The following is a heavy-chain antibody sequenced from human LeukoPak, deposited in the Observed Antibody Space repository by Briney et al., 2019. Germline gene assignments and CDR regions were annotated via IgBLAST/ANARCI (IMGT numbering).Heavy chain of an antibody. CDR2: ISYDGSNK. CDR3: ARDPEYSYGYYAFDI. CDR1: GFTFSSYA. J-gene: IGHJ3*02. V-gene: IGHV3-30-3*01. D-gene: IGHD5-18*01. Sequence: PGGSLRLSCAASGFTFSSYAMHWVRQAPGKGLEWVAVISYDGSNKYYADSVKGRFTISRDNSKNTLYLQTNSLRAEDTAVYYCARDPEYSYGYYAFDIWGQGTMVTVSS.